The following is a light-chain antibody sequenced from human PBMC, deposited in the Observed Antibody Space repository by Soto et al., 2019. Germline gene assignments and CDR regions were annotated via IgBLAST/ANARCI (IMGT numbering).Light chain of an antibody. Sequence: AIQLTQSPSSLSASVGDRVTFTCQASQGISSALAWYQQKPEKAPKLLIYDASNLESGVPSRFSGSGSGTDFTLSINSLQPEDFATYYCQQLNSYPQITFGQGTRLDIK. CDR1: QGISSA. CDR3: QQLNSYPQIT. CDR2: DAS. V-gene: IGKV1-13*02. J-gene: IGKJ5*01.